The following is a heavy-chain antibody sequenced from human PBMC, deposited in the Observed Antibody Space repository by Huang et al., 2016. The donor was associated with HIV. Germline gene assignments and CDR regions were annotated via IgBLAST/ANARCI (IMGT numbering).Heavy chain of an antibody. D-gene: IGHD3-22*01. CDR2: IIPIFGTA. J-gene: IGHJ4*02. CDR1: GGTFSNYA. V-gene: IGHV1-69*13. Sequence: QVQLVQSGAEVKKVGSSVKVSCKASGGTFSNYAISWVRLAPGHGLEGMGGIIPIFGTANFAQKVQGRVTITADGSTSTAYLELSSLRSEDTAVYFCARQLYDNTGYLMGARLHDWGQGTLVTVSS. CDR3: ARQLYDNTGYLMGARLHD.